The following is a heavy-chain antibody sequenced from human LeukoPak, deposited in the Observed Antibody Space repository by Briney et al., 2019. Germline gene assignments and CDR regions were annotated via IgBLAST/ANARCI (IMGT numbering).Heavy chain of an antibody. CDR1: GFTFSSYA. J-gene: IGHJ4*02. D-gene: IGHD3-22*01. Sequence: GALRLSCAASGFTFSSYAMSWVRQAPGKGLEWVSTISGSGGSTYYADSVKGRFTISRDNSKNTLYLQMNSLRADDTAVYYCAKVDSRGSGNFDYWGQGTLVTVSS. V-gene: IGHV3-23*01. CDR3: AKVDSRGSGNFDY. CDR2: ISGSGGST.